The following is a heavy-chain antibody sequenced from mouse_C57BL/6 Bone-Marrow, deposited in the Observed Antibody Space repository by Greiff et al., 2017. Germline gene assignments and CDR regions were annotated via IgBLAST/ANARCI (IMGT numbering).Heavy chain of an antibody. Sequence: QVKLKQSGAELVKPGASVKISCKASGYAFSSYWMNWVKQRPGKGLEWIGQIYPGDGATNYNGKFKGKATLTADKSTSTAYMQLSSLTSEDSAVYICARISHWYFDVWGTGTTLTVSS. J-gene: IGHJ1*03. CDR1: GYAFSSYW. CDR3: ARISHWYFDV. CDR2: IYPGDGAT. V-gene: IGHV1-80*01.